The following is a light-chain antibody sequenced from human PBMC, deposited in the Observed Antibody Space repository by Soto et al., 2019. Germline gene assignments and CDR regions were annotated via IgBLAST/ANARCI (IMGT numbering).Light chain of an antibody. CDR1: RSNIGGNN. J-gene: IGLJ1*01. CDR3: ATWDDSLNGYV. V-gene: IGLV1-44*01. CDR2: TDN. Sequence: QSVLTQPPSVSETPGQRVTISCSGSRSNIGGNNVNWYQHLPGTAPKVLIYTDNVRPSGVSDRFSGSKSGTSASLAISGLLFEDEGDYYCATWDDSLNGYVFGTGTKVTVL.